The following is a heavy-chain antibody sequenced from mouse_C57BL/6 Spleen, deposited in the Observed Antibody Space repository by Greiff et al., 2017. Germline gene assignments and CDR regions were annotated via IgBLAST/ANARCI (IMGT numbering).Heavy chain of an antibody. J-gene: IGHJ4*01. Sequence: VQLQQSGPELVKPGASVKMSCKASGYTFTDYYMHWVKQKPGKGLEWIGEIYPGSGNTYYNEKFKGKATLTVDTSSSTAYMQLRSLTSDDSAVYYCARGYGSSPHAMDYWGQGTSVTVSS. CDR2: YPGSGNTY. V-gene: IGHV1-83*01. D-gene: IGHD1-1*01. CDR1: YTFTDYYM. CDR3: RGYGSSPHAMDY.